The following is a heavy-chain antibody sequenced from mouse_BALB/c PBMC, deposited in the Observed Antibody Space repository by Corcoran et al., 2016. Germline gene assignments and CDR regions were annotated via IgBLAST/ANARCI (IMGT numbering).Heavy chain of an antibody. Sequence: EVQLQQSGAELVRPGALVKLSCKASGFNIKDYYMHWVKQRPERGLEWIGWIDPENGNTIYDPKFQGKARITADTSSNTAYLQLSSLTSEDTAVYDGARTGTTWYFDVWGAGTTVTVSS. J-gene: IGHJ1*01. CDR3: ARTGTTWYFDV. V-gene: IGHV14-1*02. CDR1: GFNIKDYY. CDR2: IDPENGNT. D-gene: IGHD4-1*01.